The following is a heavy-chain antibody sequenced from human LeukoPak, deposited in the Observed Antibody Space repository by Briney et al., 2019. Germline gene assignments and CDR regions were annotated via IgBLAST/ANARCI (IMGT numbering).Heavy chain of an antibody. J-gene: IGHJ6*02. Sequence: SETLTLTCAVYGGSFSGYYWSWIRQPPGKGLEWIGEINHSGSTNYNPSLKSRVTISVDTSKNQFSLKLSSVTAADTAVYYCARGRVVVIPYYYYYGMDVWGQGTTVTVSS. CDR1: GGSFSGYY. V-gene: IGHV4-34*01. D-gene: IGHD3-22*01. CDR2: INHSGST. CDR3: ARGRVVVIPYYYYYGMDV.